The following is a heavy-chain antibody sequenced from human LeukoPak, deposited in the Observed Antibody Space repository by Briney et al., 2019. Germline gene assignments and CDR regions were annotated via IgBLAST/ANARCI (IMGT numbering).Heavy chain of an antibody. J-gene: IGHJ4*02. D-gene: IGHD3-22*01. CDR3: ARDTPYYYDSSGYSTDD. V-gene: IGHV3-21*01. CDR2: ISSSSSYL. CDR1: GFTFSSYS. Sequence: GGSLRLSCAASGFTFSSYSMNWVRQAPGKGLEWVSSISSSSSYLYYADLVKGCFTISSDIAKNSLYLQINSLRAEDTAVYYCARDTPYYYDSSGYSTDDWGQGTLVTVSS.